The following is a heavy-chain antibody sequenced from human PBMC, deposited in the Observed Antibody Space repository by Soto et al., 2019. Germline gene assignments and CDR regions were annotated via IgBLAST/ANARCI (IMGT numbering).Heavy chain of an antibody. J-gene: IGHJ6*02. V-gene: IGHV1-69*12. D-gene: IGHD2-8*01. CDR3: ARDNDRPQLGGNYYYILDV. Sequence: QVQLEQSGAEVKKPGSSVKVSCKASGGTFRTAAISWVRQAPGQGLEWMGGIMPVFRTPDYAQKLQGIVTITADESTNTAYMELSGLRSDDTAVYYCARDNDRPQLGGNYYYILDVWGQGTTITVSS. CDR1: GGTFRTAA. CDR2: IMPVFRTP.